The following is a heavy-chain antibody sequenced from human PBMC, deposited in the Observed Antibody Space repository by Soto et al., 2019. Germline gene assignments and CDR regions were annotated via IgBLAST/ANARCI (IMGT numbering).Heavy chain of an antibody. CDR3: AWFGELLHIGGSE. J-gene: IGHJ4*02. V-gene: IGHV3-30*03. D-gene: IGHD3-10*01. CDR2: ISYDGSNK. CDR1: GFTFSSYG. Sequence: GGSLRLSCAASGFTFSSYGMHWVRQAPGKGLEWVAVISYDGSNKYYADSVKGRFTISRDNSKNTLYLQMNSLRAEDTAVYYCAWFGELLHIGGSEWGQGTLVTVSS.